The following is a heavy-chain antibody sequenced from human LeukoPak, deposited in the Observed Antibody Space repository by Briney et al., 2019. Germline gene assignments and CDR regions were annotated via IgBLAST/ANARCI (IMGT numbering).Heavy chain of an antibody. CDR2: IWYDGSNK. D-gene: IGHD3-22*01. Sequence: GGSLRLSCAASGFTFSSYGMHWVRQAPGKGLEWVAVIWYDGSNKYYADSVKGRFTISRDNSKNTLYLQMNGLRAEDTAVYYCARAGQYYDSSGYPYWGQGTLVTVSS. J-gene: IGHJ4*02. CDR1: GFTFSSYG. CDR3: ARAGQYYDSSGYPY. V-gene: IGHV3-33*01.